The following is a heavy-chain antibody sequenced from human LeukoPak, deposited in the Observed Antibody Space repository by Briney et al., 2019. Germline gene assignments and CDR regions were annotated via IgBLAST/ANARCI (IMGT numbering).Heavy chain of an antibody. CDR1: GFTFSHFW. CDR3: ARDRARMGPDGMDV. CDR2: IKKTGSET. Sequence: GGSLRLSCAASGFTFSHFWMSWVRQAPGKGLEWVAYIKKTGSETYYVDSVKGRFTITRDNTRNSLFLQMYSLRAEDTAVYYCARDRARMGPDGMDVWGQGTTVTVSS. D-gene: IGHD1-14*01. V-gene: IGHV3-7*01. J-gene: IGHJ6*02.